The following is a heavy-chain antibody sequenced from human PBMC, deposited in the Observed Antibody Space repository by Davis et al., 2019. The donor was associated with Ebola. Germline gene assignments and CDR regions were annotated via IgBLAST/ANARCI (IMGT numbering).Heavy chain of an antibody. CDR1: GYTFTSYY. J-gene: IGHJ5*02. CDR2: INPSGGST. Sequence: AASVTVSCKASGYTFTSYYMHWVRQAPGQGLEWMGIINPSGGSTSYAQKFQGRVTMTRDTSTSTVYMELSSLRSEDTAVYYCARNKKRVGGKGEFDPWGQGTLVTVSS. D-gene: IGHD3-16*01. V-gene: IGHV1-46*01. CDR3: ARNKKRVGGKGEFDP.